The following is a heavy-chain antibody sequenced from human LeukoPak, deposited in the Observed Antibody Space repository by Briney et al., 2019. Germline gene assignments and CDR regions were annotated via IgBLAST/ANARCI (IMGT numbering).Heavy chain of an antibody. CDR3: ARGVGYAFDI. CDR1: GGSISSGGYS. V-gene: IGHV4-30-2*01. D-gene: IGHD1-26*01. CDR2: IYHSGST. J-gene: IGHJ3*02. Sequence: SETLSLTCAVSGGSISSGGYSWSWIRQPPGKGLEWIGYIYHSGSTYYNPSLKSRVTISVDRSKNQFSLKLSSVTAADTAVYYCARGVGYAFDIWGQGTKVTVSS.